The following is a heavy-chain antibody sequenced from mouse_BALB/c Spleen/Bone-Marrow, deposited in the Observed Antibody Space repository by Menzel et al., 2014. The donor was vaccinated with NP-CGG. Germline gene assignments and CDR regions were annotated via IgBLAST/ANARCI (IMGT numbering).Heavy chain of an antibody. D-gene: IGHD1-1*01. Sequence: VQLQQSGTVLARPGASVKMSCKASGYSFTSYWMHWVKQRPGQGLEWIGAIYPGNSDTSYNQKFKGKAKLTAVTSASTAYMELSSLTNEDSAVYYCTRFVYYYGSREGDYAMDYWGQGTSVTVSS. CDR3: TRFVYYYGSREGDYAMDY. CDR2: IYPGNSDT. CDR1: GYSFTSYW. V-gene: IGHV1-5*01. J-gene: IGHJ4*01.